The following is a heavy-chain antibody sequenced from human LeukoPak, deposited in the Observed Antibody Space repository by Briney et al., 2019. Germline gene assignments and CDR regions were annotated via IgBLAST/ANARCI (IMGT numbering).Heavy chain of an antibody. CDR2: IYYSGST. CDR1: GGSISSYY. J-gene: IGHJ5*02. CDR3: ARAGPLYSSGWFDP. D-gene: IGHD6-25*01. Sequence: SETLSLTCTVSGGSISSYYWSWIRQPPGKGLEWIGYIYYSGSTYYNPSLKSRVTISVDTSKNQFSLKLSSVTAADTAVYYCARAGPLYSSGWFDPWGQGTLVTVSS. V-gene: IGHV4-59*08.